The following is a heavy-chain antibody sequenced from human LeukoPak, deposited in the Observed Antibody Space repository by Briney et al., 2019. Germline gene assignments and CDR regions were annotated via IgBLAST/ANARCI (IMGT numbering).Heavy chain of an antibody. CDR1: GFTFSSYA. D-gene: IGHD3-16*02. CDR3: AKHEPGGVIVPFDF. Sequence: GGSLRLSCAASGFTFSSYAMSWVRQAPGKGLEWVSGISGSGGSNYHADSVKGRFTISRDNSKDTLLLQMNSLRAEDTAVYYCAKHEPGGVIVPFDFWGQGALVTV. V-gene: IGHV3-23*01. CDR2: ISGSGGSN. J-gene: IGHJ4*02.